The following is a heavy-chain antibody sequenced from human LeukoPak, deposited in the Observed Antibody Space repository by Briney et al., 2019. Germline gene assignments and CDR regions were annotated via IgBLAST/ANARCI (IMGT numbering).Heavy chain of an antibody. V-gene: IGHV3-23*01. CDR1: GFNLRTYW. Sequence: GGSLRLSCAVTGFNLRTYWIHWVRHSPGRGLEWVSAISGSGGSTYYADSVKGRFTISRDNPENTLYVQMNSLRAEDTAVYYCAKDGGGNWGAFDYWGQGTLVTVSS. CDR3: AKDGGGNWGAFDY. J-gene: IGHJ4*02. CDR2: ISGSGGST. D-gene: IGHD4-23*01.